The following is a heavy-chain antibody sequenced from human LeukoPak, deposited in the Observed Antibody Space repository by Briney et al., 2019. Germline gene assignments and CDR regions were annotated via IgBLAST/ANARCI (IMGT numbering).Heavy chain of an antibody. V-gene: IGHV3-64D*06. CDR2: INNNGGST. CDR3: VKDASGGIQLWLHFDY. CDR1: GFTFGSYA. J-gene: IGHJ4*02. Sequence: GGSLRLSCSASGFTFGSYAMHWVRQAPGKGLEYVSSINNNGGSTNYADSVRGRFTISRDNSKNMLFLQMSSLRPEDTAVYYCVKDASGGIQLWLHFDYWGQGTLVTVSS. D-gene: IGHD5-18*01.